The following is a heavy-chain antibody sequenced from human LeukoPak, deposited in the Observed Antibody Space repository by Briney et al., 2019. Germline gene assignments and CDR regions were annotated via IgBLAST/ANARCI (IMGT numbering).Heavy chain of an antibody. CDR2: ISGSGGST. CDR1: GFTFNSYA. Sequence: GGSLRLSCVASGFTFNSYAMSWVRQAPGKGLEWVSAISGSGGSTYYADYVKGRFTISRDNSKSTLYLQMNSLGAEDTALYYCAKDNGSCTSTSCFLEYWGQGTLVTVSS. J-gene: IGHJ4*02. CDR3: AKDNGSCTSTSCFLEY. D-gene: IGHD2-2*01. V-gene: IGHV3-23*01.